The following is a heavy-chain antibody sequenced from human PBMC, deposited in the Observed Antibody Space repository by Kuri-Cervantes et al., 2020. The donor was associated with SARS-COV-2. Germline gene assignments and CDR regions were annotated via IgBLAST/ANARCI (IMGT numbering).Heavy chain of an antibody. J-gene: IGHJ4*01. CDR2: INHSGSN. CDR1: GWSFSGYY. Sequence: SDILSLTCAVHGWSFSGYYWSWIRQPPGKGLEWIGEINHSGSNNYNPSLKSRVTIPVDTSKNQFSLKLSSVTAADTAGYSCARLRWLQGDFDYWGQGTPVTGAS. CDR3: ARLRWLQGDFDY. D-gene: IGHD5-24*01. V-gene: IGHV4-34*01.